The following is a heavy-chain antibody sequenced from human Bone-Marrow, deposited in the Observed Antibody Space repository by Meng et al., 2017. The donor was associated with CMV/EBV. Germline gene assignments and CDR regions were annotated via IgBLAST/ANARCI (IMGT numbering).Heavy chain of an antibody. D-gene: IGHD2-2*01. CDR3: ARGSYCSNTSCALGD. V-gene: IGHV3-21*01. CDR2: ISSSSSYI. J-gene: IGHJ4*02. CDR1: GFTFSSYS. Sequence: GGPLRLSCAASGFTFSSYSMNWVRQAPGKGLEWVSSISSSSSYIYYADSVKGRFTISRDNAKNSLYLQMNSLRAEDTAVYYCARGSYCSNTSCALGDWGQGTLVTVSS.